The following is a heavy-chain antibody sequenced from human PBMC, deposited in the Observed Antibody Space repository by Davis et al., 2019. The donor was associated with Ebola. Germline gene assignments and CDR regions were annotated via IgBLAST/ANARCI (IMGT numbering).Heavy chain of an antibody. CDR1: GFTVSSNY. V-gene: IGHV3-23*01. D-gene: IGHD3-3*01. CDR3: AKSGLSFVVVKYHYGMDV. CDR2: ISGSGGST. J-gene: IGHJ6*04. Sequence: GESLKISCAASGFTVSSNYMIWVRQAPGKGLEWVSAISGSGGSTYYADSVKGRFTISRDNSKKTLYLQMNSLRAEDTAVYYCAKSGLSFVVVKYHYGMDVWGKGTTVTVSS.